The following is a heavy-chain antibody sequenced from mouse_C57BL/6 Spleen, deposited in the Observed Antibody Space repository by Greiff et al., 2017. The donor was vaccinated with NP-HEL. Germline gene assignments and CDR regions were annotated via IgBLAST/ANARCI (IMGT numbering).Heavy chain of an antibody. V-gene: IGHV1-69*01. J-gene: IGHJ2*01. D-gene: IGHD1-1*01. Sequence: VQLQQSGAELVMPGASVKLSCKASGYTFTSYWMHWVKQRPGQGLEWIGEIDPSDSYTNYNQKFKGKSTLTVDKSSSTAYMQLSSLTSEDSAVYYCARTDTTVLDYWGQGTTLTVSS. CDR3: ARTDTTVLDY. CDR2: IDPSDSYT. CDR1: GYTFTSYW.